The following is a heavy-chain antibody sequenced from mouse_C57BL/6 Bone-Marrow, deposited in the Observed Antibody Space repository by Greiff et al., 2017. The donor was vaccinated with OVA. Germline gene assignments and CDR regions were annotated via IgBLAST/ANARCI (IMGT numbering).Heavy chain of an antibody. V-gene: IGHV5-4*01. CDR3: ARDRGYDGYLYFDV. CDR1: GFTFSSYA. J-gene: IGHJ1*03. CDR2: ISDGGSYT. D-gene: IGHD2-3*01. Sequence: EVKLVESGGGLVKPGGSLKLSCAASGFTFSSYAMSWVRQTPEKRLEWVATISDGGSYTYYPDNVKGRFTISRDNAKNNLYLQMSHLKSEDTAMYYCARDRGYDGYLYFDVWGTGTTVTVSS.